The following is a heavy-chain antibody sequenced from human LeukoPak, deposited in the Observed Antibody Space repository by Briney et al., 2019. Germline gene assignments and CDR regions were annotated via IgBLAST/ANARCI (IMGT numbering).Heavy chain of an antibody. J-gene: IGHJ5*02. D-gene: IGHD2-15*01. CDR1: GGSFSSYY. CDR3: ASSRSGGSRYPYWFDP. CDR2: IYYSGST. V-gene: IGHV4-59*01. Sequence: PSETLSLTCAVYGGSFSSYYWSWIRQPPGKGLEWIGYIYYSGSTNYNPSLKSRVTISVDTSKNQFSLKLSSVTAADTAVYYCASSRSGGSRYPYWFDPWGQGTLVTVSS.